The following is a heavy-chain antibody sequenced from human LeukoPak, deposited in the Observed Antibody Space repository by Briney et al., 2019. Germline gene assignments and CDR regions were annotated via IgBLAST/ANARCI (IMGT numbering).Heavy chain of an antibody. D-gene: IGHD3-22*01. CDR3: ARYYYDSSGFYAFDI. J-gene: IGHJ3*02. Sequence: GGSLRLSCAASGFTFSDHYMDWVRQAPGKGLEWVGRTRNKANSYTTEYGASVKGRFTISRDDSKNSLYLQMNSLKTEDTAVYYCARYYYDSSGFYAFDIWGQGTMVTVSS. CDR1: GFTFSDHY. CDR2: TRNKANSYTT. V-gene: IGHV3-72*01.